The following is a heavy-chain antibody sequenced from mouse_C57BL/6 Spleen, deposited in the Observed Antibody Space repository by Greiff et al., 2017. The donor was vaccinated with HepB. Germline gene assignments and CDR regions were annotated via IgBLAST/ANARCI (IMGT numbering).Heavy chain of an antibody. J-gene: IGHJ2*01. Sequence: EVKVVESEGGLVQPGSSMKLSCTASGFTFSDYYMAWVRQVPEKGLEWVANINYDGSSTYYLDSLKSRFIISRDNAKNILHLQMSSLKSEDTATYYCATAQATGYFDYWGQGTTLTVSS. D-gene: IGHD3-2*02. CDR3: ATAQATGYFDY. V-gene: IGHV5-16*01. CDR2: INYDGSST. CDR1: GFTFSDYY.